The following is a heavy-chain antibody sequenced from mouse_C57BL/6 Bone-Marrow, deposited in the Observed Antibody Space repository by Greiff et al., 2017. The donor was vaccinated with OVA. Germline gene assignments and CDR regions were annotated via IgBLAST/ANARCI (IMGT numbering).Heavy chain of an antibody. CDR3: ARPAFTPVWYFDV. Sequence: EVKLMESGGGLVKPGGSLKLSCAASGFTFSDYGMHWVRQAPEKGLEWVAYISSGSSTIYYADTVKGRFTISRDNAKNTLFLQMTSLRSEDTAMYYCARPAFTPVWYFDVWGTGTTVTVSA. D-gene: IGHD1-1*01. CDR2: ISSGSSTI. CDR1: GFTFSDYG. V-gene: IGHV5-17*01. J-gene: IGHJ1*03.